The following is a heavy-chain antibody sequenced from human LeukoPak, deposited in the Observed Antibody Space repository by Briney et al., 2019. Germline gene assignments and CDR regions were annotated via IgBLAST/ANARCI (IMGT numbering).Heavy chain of an antibody. J-gene: IGHJ4*02. D-gene: IGHD2-21*02. CDR2: ISSSSSTI. Sequence: GGSLRLSCAASGFTFSSYSMNWVRQAPGKGLEWVSYISSSSSTIYYADSVKGRFTISRDSAKNSLYLQMNSLRAEDTAVYYCARDLCGGDCYSDYWGQGTLVTVSS. V-gene: IGHV3-48*01. CDR3: ARDLCGGDCYSDY. CDR1: GFTFSSYS.